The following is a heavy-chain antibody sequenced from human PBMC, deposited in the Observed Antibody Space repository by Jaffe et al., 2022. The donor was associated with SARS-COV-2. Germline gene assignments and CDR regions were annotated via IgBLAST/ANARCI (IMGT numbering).Heavy chain of an antibody. D-gene: IGHD3-10*01. CDR3: ARVGGYYGSGYIFDY. CDR2: IYYSGST. V-gene: IGHV4-59*01. CDR1: GGSISSYY. J-gene: IGHJ4*02. Sequence: QVQLQESGPGLVKPSETLSLTCTVSGGSISSYYWSWIRQPPGKGLEWIGYIYYSGSTNYNPSLKSRVTISVDTSKNQFSLKLSSVTAADTAVYYCARVGGYYGSGYIFDYWGQGTLVTVSS.